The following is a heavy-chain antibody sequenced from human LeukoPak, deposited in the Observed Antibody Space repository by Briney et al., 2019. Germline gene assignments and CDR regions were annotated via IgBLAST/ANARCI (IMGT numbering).Heavy chain of an antibody. CDR1: GFTFSSYS. J-gene: IGHJ4*02. V-gene: IGHV3-48*01. D-gene: IGHD2/OR15-2a*01. Sequence: GGSLRLSCAASGFTFSSYSMNWVRQAPGKGLEWVSYISSSTIYYADSVKGRFTISRDNAKNSLYLQMNSLRAEDTAVYYCASVGFRPPNRLYWGQGTLVTVSS. CDR2: ISSSTI. CDR3: ASVGFRPPNRLY.